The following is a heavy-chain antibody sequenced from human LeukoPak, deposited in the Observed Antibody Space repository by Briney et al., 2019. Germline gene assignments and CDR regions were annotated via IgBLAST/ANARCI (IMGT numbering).Heavy chain of an antibody. V-gene: IGHV3-20*04. J-gene: IGHJ6*03. CDR2: INWNGGST. CDR3: ARVAYCGGDCYTDYYYYYMDV. Sequence: GGSLRLSCAASGFTFDDYGMSWVRQAPGMGLEWVSGINWNGGSTGYADSVKGRFTISRDNAKNSLYLQMNSLRAEDTALYYCARVAYCGGDCYTDYYYYYMDVWGKGTTVTVSS. CDR1: GFTFDDYG. D-gene: IGHD2-21*02.